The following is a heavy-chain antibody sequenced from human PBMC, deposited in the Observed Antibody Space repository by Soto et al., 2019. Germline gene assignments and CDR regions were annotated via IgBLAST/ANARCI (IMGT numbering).Heavy chain of an antibody. CDR3: ARGVAVAGFDWFEP. Sequence: GASVKVSCKASGYTFTSYGISWVRQAPGQGLEWMGWISAYNGNTNYAQKLQGRVTMTTDTSTSTALMELRSLRSDDTAVYYCARGVAVAGFDWFEPWGQGTLVTVSS. V-gene: IGHV1-18*04. D-gene: IGHD6-19*01. CDR2: ISAYNGNT. J-gene: IGHJ5*02. CDR1: GYTFTSYG.